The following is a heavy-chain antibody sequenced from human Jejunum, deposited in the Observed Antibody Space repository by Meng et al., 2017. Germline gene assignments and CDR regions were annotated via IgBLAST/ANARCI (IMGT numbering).Heavy chain of an antibody. V-gene: IGHV4-4*07. D-gene: IGHD5-12*01. CDR1: GGSISNYY. CDR2: MYGSGGT. J-gene: IGHJ4*02. CDR3: ARGSKNGSGYDYLDS. Sequence: GSLRLSCTVSGGSISNYYWGWIRQPAGKGLEWIWRMYGSGGTSYNPSLKSRVTMSVDPSRDQFSLRLTSVTAADTAIYYCARGSKNGSGYDYLDSWGQGTLVTVSS.